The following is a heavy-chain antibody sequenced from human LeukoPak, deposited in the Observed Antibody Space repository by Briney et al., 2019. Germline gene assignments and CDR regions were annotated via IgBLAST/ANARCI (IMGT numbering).Heavy chain of an antibody. J-gene: IGHJ6*03. CDR2: INWNGGST. CDR1: GFTFDDYG. CDR3: ARSYYGSGSYSHYYYMDV. D-gene: IGHD3-10*01. Sequence: GGSLRLSCAASGFTFDDYGMSWVRQAPGKGLEWVSGINWNGGSTGYADSVKGRFTISRDNAKNSLYLQMNSLRAEDTALYYCARSYYGSGSYSHYYYMDVWGKGTTVTVSS. V-gene: IGHV3-20*04.